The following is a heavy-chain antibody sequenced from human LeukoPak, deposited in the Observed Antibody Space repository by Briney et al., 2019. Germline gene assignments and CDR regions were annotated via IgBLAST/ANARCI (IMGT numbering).Heavy chain of an antibody. J-gene: IGHJ4*02. CDR3: ARHRWDTAMVDY. CDR2: IYYSGST. Sequence: SETLSLTCTVSGGSISSSSYYWGWIRQPPGKGLERIGSIYYSGSTYYNPSLKSRVTISVDTSKNQFSLKLSSVTAADTAVYYCARHRWDTAMVDYWGQGTLVTVSS. V-gene: IGHV4-39*01. CDR1: GGSISSSSYY. D-gene: IGHD5-18*01.